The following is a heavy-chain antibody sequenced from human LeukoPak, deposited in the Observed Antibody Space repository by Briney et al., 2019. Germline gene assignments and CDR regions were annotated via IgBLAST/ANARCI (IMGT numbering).Heavy chain of an antibody. CDR3: ARDGGGITFGGVIVRPDY. J-gene: IGHJ4*02. CDR1: GYTFTGYS. V-gene: IGHV1-2*06. CDR2: INPNRGGT. D-gene: IGHD3-16*02. Sequence: VASVTVPRKPSGYTFTGYSMHWVRQAPGQGLECMGRINPNRGGTNYAQKFQGRVTMTRDTSISTAYLELSRLRSDDTAVYYCARDGGGITFGGVIVRPDYWGQGTLVTVSS.